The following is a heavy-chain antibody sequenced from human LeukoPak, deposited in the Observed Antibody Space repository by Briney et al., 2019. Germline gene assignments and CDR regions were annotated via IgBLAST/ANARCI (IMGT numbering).Heavy chain of an antibody. V-gene: IGHV3-30*02. Sequence: PGGSLRLSCAASGFIFSDYGMNWVRQVPGKGLEWLTFIRHDGSNKFYAESVKGRFTISRDMSKNTLYLQMNSLTLEDTAIYYCTKEKVAYYTDRWSGLFDTWGQGTLVSVSS. CDR1: GFIFSDYG. CDR2: IRHDGSNK. J-gene: IGHJ5*02. CDR3: TKEKVAYYTDRWSGLFDT. D-gene: IGHD1-26*01.